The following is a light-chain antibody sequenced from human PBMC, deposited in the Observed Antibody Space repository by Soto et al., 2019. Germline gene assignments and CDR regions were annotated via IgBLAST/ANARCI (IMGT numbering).Light chain of an antibody. Sequence: VLTHSRATLALSPCERANLSCSASLNVNSYLAWYQQQPGQAPRLLIYDASNRAAGIPARFSGSGSGTDFTLTISSLEPEDFAIYYCQQRQYWPPITFGQGTRLEIK. CDR1: LNVNSY. CDR3: QQRQYWPPIT. V-gene: IGKV3-11*01. CDR2: DAS. J-gene: IGKJ5*01.